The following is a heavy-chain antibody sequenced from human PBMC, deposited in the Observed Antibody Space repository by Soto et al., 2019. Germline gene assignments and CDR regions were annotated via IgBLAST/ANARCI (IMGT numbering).Heavy chain of an antibody. Sequence: QVQLQESGPGLVKPSETLSLTCRLSGGSFSPNYWGWFRQSPGKGLEWVGYIYYGGTTSYNPSLKSRVTISLDTSKSHFSLRLSSVTAADTAVYYCARLGAYYQSLDPWGPGTLVTVSS. D-gene: IGHD2-21*01. CDR1: GGSFSPNY. V-gene: IGHV4-59*08. CDR2: IYYGGTT. CDR3: ARLGAYYQSLDP. J-gene: IGHJ5*02.